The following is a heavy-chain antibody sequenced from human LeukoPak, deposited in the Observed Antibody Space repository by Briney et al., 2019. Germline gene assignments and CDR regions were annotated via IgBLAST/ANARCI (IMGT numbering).Heavy chain of an antibody. CDR2: MNPNSGNT. CDR3: ARYGVLNKNDAFDI. Sequence: ASVKVSCKASGYTFTSYDTNWVRQATGQGLEWMGWMNPNSGNTGYAQKFQGRVTMTRNTSISTAYMELSRVRSEDTAVYYCARYGVLNKNDAFDIWGQGTMVTVSS. CDR1: GYTFTSYD. J-gene: IGHJ3*02. D-gene: IGHD1/OR15-1a*01. V-gene: IGHV1-8*01.